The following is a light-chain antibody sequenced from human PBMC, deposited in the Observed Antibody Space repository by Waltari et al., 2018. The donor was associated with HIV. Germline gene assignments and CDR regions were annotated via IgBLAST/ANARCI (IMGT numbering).Light chain of an antibody. Sequence: QTVVTQEPSFSVSPGGTVTLTCGLSSGSVSTSYYPSWYQQTPGQAPRTLVFSTLTRSPCVPDRLSGSILGNKSALTISGAQADDESDYYCVLYMVSCIWVFGGGTKLTVL. CDR1: SGSVSTSYY. J-gene: IGLJ3*02. CDR3: VLYMVSCIWV. CDR2: STL. V-gene: IGLV8-61*01.